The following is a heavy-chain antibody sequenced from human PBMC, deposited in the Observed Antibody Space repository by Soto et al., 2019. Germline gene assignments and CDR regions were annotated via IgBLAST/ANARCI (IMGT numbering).Heavy chain of an antibody. V-gene: IGHV1-3*01. Sequence: GASVKVSCKASGYTFTSYAMHWVRQAPGQRLEWMGWINAGNGNTKYSQKFQGRVTITRDTSASTAYMELSSLRSEDTAVYYCARDKQAWYMSWFDPWGQGTLVTVSS. CDR1: GYTFTSYA. CDR3: ARDKQAWYMSWFDP. CDR2: INAGNGNT. D-gene: IGHD2-8*01. J-gene: IGHJ5*02.